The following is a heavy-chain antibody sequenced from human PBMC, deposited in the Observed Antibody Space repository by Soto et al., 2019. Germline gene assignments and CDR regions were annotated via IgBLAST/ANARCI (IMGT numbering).Heavy chain of an antibody. CDR2: IIPIVGTE. J-gene: IGHJ6*02. Sequence: QVQLVQSGAEVKKPGSSVRVSCKASGGTFSRYAISWVRQAPGQGLEWMGGIIPIVGTENYAQKLQGRVTITADECTSTGYMELSRVRSEDTAVYYCARDRIAGSKYYYGMDVWVQGTTVTVS. CDR3: ARDRIAGSKYYYGMDV. D-gene: IGHD6-13*01. CDR1: GGTFSRYA. V-gene: IGHV1-69*01.